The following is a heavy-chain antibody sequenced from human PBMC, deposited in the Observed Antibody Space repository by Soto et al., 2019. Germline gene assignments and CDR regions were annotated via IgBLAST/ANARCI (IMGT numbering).Heavy chain of an antibody. CDR3: VGDHVVTAHYYGMDV. D-gene: IGHD2-15*01. CDR1: GGSISNDGYY. V-gene: IGHV4-31*03. CDR2: IFYSGTT. J-gene: IGHJ6*02. Sequence: QVQLQESGPGLVKPSQTLSFICTVSGGSISNDGYYWSWIRQHPGKGLEWIGYIFYSGTTYYNPSLKSRITMSVDTSKNQFSLKPHSLTAADTAVYYCVGDHVVTAHYYGMDVWGQGTTVTISS.